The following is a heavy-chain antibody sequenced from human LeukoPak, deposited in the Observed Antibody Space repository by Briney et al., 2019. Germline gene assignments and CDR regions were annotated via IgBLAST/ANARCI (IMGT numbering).Heavy chain of an antibody. CDR1: GGSFSGDY. CDR3: ARFGRSTCYKGDFDI. Sequence: KASETLSLTCAVYGGSFSGDYWSWIRQPPGKGLEWIGEIVHSGNTKYNPSLKSRVTISVDTSKNQFSLNLTSVTAADTAVYYCARFGRSTCYKGDFDIWGQGTMVTVAS. J-gene: IGHJ3*02. V-gene: IGHV4-34*12. CDR2: IVHSGNT. D-gene: IGHD5-24*01.